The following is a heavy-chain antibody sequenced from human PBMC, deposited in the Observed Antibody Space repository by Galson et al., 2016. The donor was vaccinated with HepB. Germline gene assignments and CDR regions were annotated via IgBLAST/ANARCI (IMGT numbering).Heavy chain of an antibody. CDR3: ARGANRGRPFDY. D-gene: IGHD3-10*01. CDR1: GFTFSSCW. Sequence: SLRLSCAASGFTFSSCWMSWVRQAPGKGLEWVANVKRDGSERYYVDSVKGRFTISRDNAKNSLFLQMNSLRVEDTAVYYCARGANRGRPFDYWGQGTLVTVSS. J-gene: IGHJ4*02. V-gene: IGHV3-7*03. CDR2: VKRDGSER.